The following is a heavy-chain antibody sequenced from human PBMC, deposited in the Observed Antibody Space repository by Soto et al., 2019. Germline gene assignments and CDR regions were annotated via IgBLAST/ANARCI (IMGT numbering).Heavy chain of an antibody. CDR3: ARGAEEYDFWSGYYPYYYGMDV. J-gene: IGHJ6*02. V-gene: IGHV4-34*01. CDR1: GGSFSGYY. D-gene: IGHD3-3*01. CDR2: INHSGST. Sequence: SETLSLTCAVYGGSFSGYYWSWIRQPPGKGLEWIGEINHSGSTNYNPSLKSRVTISVDTSKNQFSLKLSSVTAADTAVYYCARGAEEYDFWSGYYPYYYGMDVWGQGTTVTVSS.